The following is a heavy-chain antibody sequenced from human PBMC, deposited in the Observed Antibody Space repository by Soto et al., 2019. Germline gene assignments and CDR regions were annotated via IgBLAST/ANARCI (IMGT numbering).Heavy chain of an antibody. J-gene: IGHJ5*02. V-gene: IGHV4-34*01. D-gene: IGHD3-3*01. CDR2: IYHTGAT. CDR3: ATRITVFGLLIPPFDP. Sequence: SETLSLTCAVYGGSVTGSYWNWIRQPPGKGLEWIGEIYHTGATHYNPSLKSRVTMSVDTSKNQFSLRLGSVTAADTAIYYCATRITVFGLLIPPFDPWGQGTQATV. CDR1: GGSVTGSY.